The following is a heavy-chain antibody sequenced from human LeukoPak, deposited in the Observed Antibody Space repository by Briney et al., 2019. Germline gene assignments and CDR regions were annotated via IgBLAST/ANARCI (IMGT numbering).Heavy chain of an antibody. D-gene: IGHD3-10*01. V-gene: IGHV1-18*01. CDR3: ARGPRFGELLYPGFDY. CDR1: GYTFTSYG. Sequence: GASVKVSCKASGYTFTSYGISWVRQAPGQGLEWMGWISAYNGNTNYAQKLQGRVTMTTDTSTSTAYMELRSLRSDDTAVYYCARGPRFGELLYPGFDYWGQGTLVTVSS. CDR2: ISAYNGNT. J-gene: IGHJ4*02.